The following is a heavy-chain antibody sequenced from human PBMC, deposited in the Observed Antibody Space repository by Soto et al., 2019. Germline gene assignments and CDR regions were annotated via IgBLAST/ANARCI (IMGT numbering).Heavy chain of an antibody. V-gene: IGHV5-51*01. D-gene: IGHD5-18*01. CDR3: ARGSTVDTAMVPLGDYYYYGMDV. Sequence: ESLKISCKGSGYSFTSYWIGWVRQMPGKGLEWMGIIYPGDSDTRYSPSFQGQVTISADKSISTAYLQWSSLKASDTAMYYCARGSTVDTAMVPLGDYYYYGMDVWGQGTTVTVSS. CDR2: IYPGDSDT. CDR1: GYSFTSYW. J-gene: IGHJ6*02.